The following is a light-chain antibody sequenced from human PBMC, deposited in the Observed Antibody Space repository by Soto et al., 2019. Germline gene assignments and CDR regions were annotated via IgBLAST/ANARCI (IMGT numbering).Light chain of an antibody. CDR3: QQYGNWPWT. Sequence: EIVLTQSPATLSLSPGERATLSCRASQSVSSYLAWYQQKPGQAPRLLIYGASSRATGIPDRFSGSGSGTEFTLTISSLQSEDLAVYYCQQYGNWPWTFGQGTKVDIK. V-gene: IGKV3D-15*01. CDR1: QSVSSY. CDR2: GAS. J-gene: IGKJ1*01.